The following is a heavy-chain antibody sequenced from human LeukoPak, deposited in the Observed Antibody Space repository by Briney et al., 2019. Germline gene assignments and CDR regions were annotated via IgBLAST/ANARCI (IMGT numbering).Heavy chain of an antibody. Sequence: GGSLRLSCAASGFTVSSNYMSWVRQAPGKGLEGVSVIYSGGSTYYADSVKGRFTISRHNSKNTLYLQMNSLRAEDTAVYYCARLWFGESVDYWGQGTLVTVSS. D-gene: IGHD3-10*01. CDR2: IYSGGST. J-gene: IGHJ4*02. V-gene: IGHV3-53*04. CDR3: ARLWFGESVDY. CDR1: GFTVSSNY.